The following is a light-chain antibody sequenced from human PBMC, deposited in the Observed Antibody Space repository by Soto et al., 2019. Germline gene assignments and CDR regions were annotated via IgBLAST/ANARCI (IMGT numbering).Light chain of an antibody. CDR2: GAS. V-gene: IGKV3-20*01. CDR3: HQYGSSPSYT. Sequence: EIVLTQSPGTLSLSPGERATLSCTASQSGSSSTYLAWYQQKPGQAPRRLIYGASSRATGIPDRFSGSGSKTDLNLKISRLEAEDFAVYYCHQYGSSPSYTFGQGTKLEIK. J-gene: IGKJ2*01. CDR1: QSGSSSTY.